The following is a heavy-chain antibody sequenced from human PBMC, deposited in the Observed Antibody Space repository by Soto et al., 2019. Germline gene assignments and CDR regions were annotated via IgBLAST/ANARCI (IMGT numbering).Heavy chain of an antibody. J-gene: IGHJ4*02. CDR1: GGSISSGDYY. V-gene: IGHV4-30-4*01. D-gene: IGHD4-17*01. CDR3: ARDRYGDATFDY. CDR2: IYYSGST. Sequence: PSETLSLTCTVSGGSISSGDYYWSWIRQPPGKGLEWIGYIYYSGSTYYNPSLKSRVTISVDTSKNQFSLKLSSVTAADTAVYYCARDRYGDATFDYWGQGTLVTVSS.